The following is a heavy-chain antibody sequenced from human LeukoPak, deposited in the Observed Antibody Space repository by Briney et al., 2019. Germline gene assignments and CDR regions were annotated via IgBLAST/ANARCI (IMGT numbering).Heavy chain of an antibody. CDR1: GGTFSSYA. Sequence: ASVKFSCKASGGTFSSYAISWVRQAPGQGLEWMGGIIPIFGTANYAQKFQGRVTITADKSTSTAYMELSSLRSEDTAVYYCARGGNGYNPGGGFDYWGQGTLVTVSS. CDR3: ARGGNGYNPGGGFDY. D-gene: IGHD5-24*01. V-gene: IGHV1-69*06. J-gene: IGHJ4*02. CDR2: IIPIFGTA.